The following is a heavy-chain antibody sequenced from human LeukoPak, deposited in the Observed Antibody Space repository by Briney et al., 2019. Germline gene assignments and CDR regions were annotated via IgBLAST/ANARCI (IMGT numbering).Heavy chain of an antibody. CDR3: ARRLAAAGYLPDY. D-gene: IGHD6-13*01. J-gene: IGHJ4*02. CDR2: IRYDGSNI. V-gene: IGHV3-30*02. CDR1: GFTFSTYG. Sequence: GGSLRLSCAASGFTFSTYGMHWVRQAPGKGLEWVAFIRYDGSNIQYADSVKGRFTISRDNSKNTLYLQMNSLRSEDTAVYYCARRLAAAGYLPDYWGQGTLVTVSS.